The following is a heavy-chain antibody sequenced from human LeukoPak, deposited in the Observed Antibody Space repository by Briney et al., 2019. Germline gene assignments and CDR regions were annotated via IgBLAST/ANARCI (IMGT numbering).Heavy chain of an antibody. Sequence: SETLSLTCTVSGGSISSYYWSWIRQPPGKGLEWIGYIYYSGSTNYNPSLKSRVTISVDTSKNQFSLKLSSVTAADTAVYYCARGLDIFDYWGQGTLVTVSS. V-gene: IGHV4-59*01. CDR1: GGSISSYY. J-gene: IGHJ4*02. CDR3: ARGLDIFDY. CDR2: IYYSGST. D-gene: IGHD3-9*01.